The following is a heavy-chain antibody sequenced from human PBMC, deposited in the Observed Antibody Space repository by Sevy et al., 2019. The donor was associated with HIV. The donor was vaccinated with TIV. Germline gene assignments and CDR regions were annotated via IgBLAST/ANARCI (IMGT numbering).Heavy chain of an antibody. CDR2: IYYSGST. CDR3: ARSPTVRGNEAFDY. CDR1: GGSISSYY. Sequence: SETLSLTCTVSGGSISSYYWSWIRQPPGKGLEWIGYIYYSGSTNYNPSLKSRVTISVDTSKNQFSLKLSSVTAADTAVYYCARSPTVRGNEAFDYWGQGTLVTVSS. J-gene: IGHJ4*02. D-gene: IGHD3-10*01. V-gene: IGHV4-59*01.